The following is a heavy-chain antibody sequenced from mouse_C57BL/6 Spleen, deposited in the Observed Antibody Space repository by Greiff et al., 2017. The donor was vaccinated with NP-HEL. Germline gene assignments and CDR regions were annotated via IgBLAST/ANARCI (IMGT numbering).Heavy chain of an antibody. CDR2: ISSGSSTI. CDR1: GFTFSDYG. D-gene: IGHD3-3*01. CDR3: ARQLNLYYAMDY. Sequence: EVQLQESGGGLVKPGGSLKLSCAASGFTFSDYGMHWVRQAPEKGLEWVAYISSGSSTIYYADTVKGRFTISRDNAKNTLFLQMTSLRSEDTAMYYCARQLNLYYAMDYWGQGTSVTVSS. J-gene: IGHJ4*01. V-gene: IGHV5-17*01.